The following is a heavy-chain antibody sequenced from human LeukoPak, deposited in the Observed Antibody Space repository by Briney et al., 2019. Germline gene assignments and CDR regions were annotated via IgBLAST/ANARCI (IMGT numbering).Heavy chain of an antibody. Sequence: SGGSLRLSCAASGFTFSNYGMHWVRQAPGKGLEWVAVISYDGSNKYYADSVKGRFTISRDNSKNTLYLQMNSLRTEDTAVYYCAKEIYCSSTSCYRGYFDYWGQGTLVTVSS. CDR2: ISYDGSNK. CDR3: AKEIYCSSTSCYRGYFDY. CDR1: GFTFSNYG. J-gene: IGHJ4*02. V-gene: IGHV3-30*18. D-gene: IGHD2-2*02.